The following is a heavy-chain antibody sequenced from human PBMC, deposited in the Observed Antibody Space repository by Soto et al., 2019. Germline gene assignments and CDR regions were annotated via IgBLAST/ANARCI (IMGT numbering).Heavy chain of an antibody. Sequence: SETLSLTCAVYGGSFSGYYWSWIRQPPGKGLEWIGEINHSGSTNYNPSLKSRVTISVDTSKNQFSLKLSSVTAADTAVYYCARGPHSSSWYQNWFDPWGQGTLVTVSS. D-gene: IGHD6-13*01. CDR3: ARGPHSSSWYQNWFDP. V-gene: IGHV4-34*01. CDR2: INHSGST. J-gene: IGHJ5*02. CDR1: GGSFSGYY.